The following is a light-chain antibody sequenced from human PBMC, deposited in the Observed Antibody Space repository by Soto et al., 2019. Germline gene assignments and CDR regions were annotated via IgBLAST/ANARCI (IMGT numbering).Light chain of an antibody. Sequence: EIVLTQSPGTLSLSPGERATLSCRASQSVSSSSLAWYQQKPGQAPRLLIYGASNRATGIPDRFSGSGSGTDFTLTINRLEPEDFAVYYCQHYGTSPQTFGQATKVEIK. CDR3: QHYGTSPQT. CDR2: GAS. V-gene: IGKV3-20*01. J-gene: IGKJ1*01. CDR1: QSVSSSS.